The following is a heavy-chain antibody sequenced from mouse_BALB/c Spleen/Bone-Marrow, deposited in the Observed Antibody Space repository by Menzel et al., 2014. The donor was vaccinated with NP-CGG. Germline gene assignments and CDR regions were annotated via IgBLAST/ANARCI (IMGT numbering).Heavy chain of an antibody. CDR3: ARLTPDYAMDY. CDR2: ISSGGSYT. V-gene: IGHV5-6*01. Sequence: EVKLMESGGDLVKPGGSLKLSCAASGFTFXNYGMSWVRQTPDKRLEWVATISSGGSYTYFPDSVEGRFTISRDNAKNTLYLQMNSLKSEDAAMYYCARLTPDYAMDYWGQGTSVTVSS. J-gene: IGHJ4*01. CDR1: GFTFXNYG. D-gene: IGHD1-3*01.